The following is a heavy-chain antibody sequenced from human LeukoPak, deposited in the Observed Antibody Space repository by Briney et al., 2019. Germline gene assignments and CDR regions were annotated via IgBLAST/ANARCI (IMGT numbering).Heavy chain of an antibody. Sequence: ASVKVPCKASGGTFSNYAISWVRQAPGQGLEWMGRIIPILGLANYAQKFQGRVTITADRSTSRAYMELSSLRSEDTAVYHCARDGSLTVTPLSLSFDYWGQGTLVTVSS. J-gene: IGHJ4*02. CDR1: GGTFSNYA. CDR2: IIPILGLA. D-gene: IGHD1-7*01. CDR3: ARDGSLTVTPLSLSFDY. V-gene: IGHV1-69*04.